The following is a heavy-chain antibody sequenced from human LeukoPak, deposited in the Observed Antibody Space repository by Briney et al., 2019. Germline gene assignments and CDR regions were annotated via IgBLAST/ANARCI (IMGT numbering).Heavy chain of an antibody. CDR3: AKDYGRDYYDSSGSFDY. J-gene: IGHJ4*02. CDR1: GFTFSSYA. Sequence: GGSLRLSCAASGFTFSSYAMHWVRQAPGKGLEWVAVISYDGSNKYYADSVKGRFTISRDNSKNTLYLQMNSLRAEDTAVYYCAKDYGRDYYDSSGSFDYWGQGTLVTVSS. CDR2: ISYDGSNK. D-gene: IGHD3-22*01. V-gene: IGHV3-30*04.